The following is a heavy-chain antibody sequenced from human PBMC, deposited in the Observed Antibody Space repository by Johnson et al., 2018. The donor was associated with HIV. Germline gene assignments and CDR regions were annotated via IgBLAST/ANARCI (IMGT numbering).Heavy chain of an antibody. CDR3: AKVDRPGIAAAPLDAFDI. D-gene: IGHD6-13*01. Sequence: VQLVESGGGVVQPGGSLRLSCAASGFTFSNHALHWVRQAPGKGLEWVASISYDGSYKYYADSVKGRFTISRDNSKNTLYLQMNSLRAEDTAVYYCAKVDRPGIAAAPLDAFDIWGQGTMVTVSS. J-gene: IGHJ3*02. V-gene: IGHV3-30*04. CDR1: GFTFSNHA. CDR2: ISYDGSYK.